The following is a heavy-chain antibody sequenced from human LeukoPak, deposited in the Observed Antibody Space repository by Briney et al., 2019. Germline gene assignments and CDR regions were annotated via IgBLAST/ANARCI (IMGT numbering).Heavy chain of an antibody. V-gene: IGHV1-24*01. CDR3: ATDQPRYDSSGIKYYFDY. CDR2: FDPEDGET. CDR1: GYTLTELS. D-gene: IGHD3-22*01. J-gene: IGHJ4*02. Sequence: GASVKVSCKVSGYTLTELSVHWVRQAPGKGLEWMGGFDPEDGETIYAQKFQGRVTMTEDTSTDTAYMELSSLRSEDTAVYYCATDQPRYDSSGIKYYFDYWGQGTLVTVSS.